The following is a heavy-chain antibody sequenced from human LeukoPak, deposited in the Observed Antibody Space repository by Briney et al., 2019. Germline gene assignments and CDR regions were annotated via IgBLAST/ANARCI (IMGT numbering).Heavy chain of an antibody. J-gene: IGHJ6*04. CDR3: AELGITMIGGV. D-gene: IGHD3-10*02. V-gene: IGHV3-23*01. CDR2: ISGSGGAT. CDR1: GFTFSSYA. Sequence: GGSLRLSCAASGFTFSSYAMSWVRQAPGKGLECVSDISGSGGATYYADSVKGRFTISRDNSKNTLYLQMNSLRAEDTAVYYCAELGITMIGGVWGKGTTVTISS.